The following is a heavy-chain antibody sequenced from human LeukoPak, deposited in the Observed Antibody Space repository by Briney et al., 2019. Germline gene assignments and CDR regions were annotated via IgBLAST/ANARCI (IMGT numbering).Heavy chain of an antibody. Sequence: GGSLRLSCAASGFTLSSYSMNWVRQAPGKGLEWVSYISSSSTTIYYADSVKGRFTISRDNAKNSLYLQMNSLRAEDTAVYYCARASSSWQSYYYYYMDVWGKGTTVTVSS. CDR3: ARASSSWQSYYYYYMDV. CDR2: ISSSSTTI. J-gene: IGHJ6*03. D-gene: IGHD6-13*01. V-gene: IGHV3-48*01. CDR1: GFTLSSYS.